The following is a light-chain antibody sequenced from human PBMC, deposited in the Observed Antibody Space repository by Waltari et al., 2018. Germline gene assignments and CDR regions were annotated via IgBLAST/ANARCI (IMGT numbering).Light chain of an antibody. J-gene: IGKJ1*01. CDR3: QQHYISRT. Sequence: DIVMTQSPNSLAVSLGERATINCKSSQSVLYNSNNKNYLAWYQQKPGQPPKLLIYWASTRDSGVPERFSGSGSGTDFTLSISSLQAEDVAVYYCQQHYISRTFGQGTRVEIK. CDR2: WAS. CDR1: QSVLYNSNNKNY. V-gene: IGKV4-1*01.